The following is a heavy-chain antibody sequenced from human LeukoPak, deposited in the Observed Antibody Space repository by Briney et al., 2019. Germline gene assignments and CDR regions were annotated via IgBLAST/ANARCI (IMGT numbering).Heavy chain of an antibody. Sequence: PGGSLRLSCAVSGFTFSSYTMHWVRQAPGKGLEWVSSISSTKTYIYYADSVKGRFTISRDNAKNSLYLQMNSLRAEDTAMYYCARGRDSYPGGYWGQGTLVTVSS. CDR1: GFTFSSYT. CDR2: ISSTKTYI. D-gene: IGHD5-24*01. J-gene: IGHJ4*02. V-gene: IGHV3-21*01. CDR3: ARGRDSYPGGY.